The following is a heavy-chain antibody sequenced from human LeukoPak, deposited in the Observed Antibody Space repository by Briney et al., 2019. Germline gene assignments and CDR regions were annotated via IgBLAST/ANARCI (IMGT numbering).Heavy chain of an antibody. CDR2: ISGTGTTI. J-gene: IGHJ4*02. CDR1: GLTFSDYY. D-gene: IGHD3-22*01. Sequence: AGGSLRLSCAASGLTFSDYYMTWIRQAPGKGLEWVSSISGTGTTISSADSVRGRFTVSRDNARNSLFLHMNSLRAEDTAVYYCAVQITMIVVVPYFDYWGQGTLVTVSS. CDR3: AVQITMIVVVPYFDY. V-gene: IGHV3-11*04.